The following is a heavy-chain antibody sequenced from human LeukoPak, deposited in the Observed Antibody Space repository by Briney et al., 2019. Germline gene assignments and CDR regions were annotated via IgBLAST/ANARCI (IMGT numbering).Heavy chain of an antibody. CDR3: AREDYYASSGYFD. Sequence: GGSLRLSCAASGFTFSSYWMSWVRQAPGKGLEWVANIKQDGSEKYYVDSVKGRFTISRDNAKNSLYLQMNSLRAEDTAVYYCAREDYYASSGYFDWGQGTLVTVSS. D-gene: IGHD3-22*01. V-gene: IGHV3-7*01. CDR2: IKQDGSEK. CDR1: GFTFSSYW. J-gene: IGHJ4*02.